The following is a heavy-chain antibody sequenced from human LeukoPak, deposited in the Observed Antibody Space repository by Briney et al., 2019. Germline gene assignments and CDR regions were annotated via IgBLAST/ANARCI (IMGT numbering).Heavy chain of an antibody. D-gene: IGHD2-2*01. CDR2: IYTSGST. J-gene: IGHJ3*02. CDR3: ARDSSGTVPAALDAFDI. Sequence: PSETLSLTCTVSGGSISSYYWSWIRQPAGKGLEWIGRIYTSGSTNYNPSLKSRVTMSVDTSKNQFSLKLSSVTAADTAVYYCARDSSGTVPAALDAFDIWGQGTMVTVSS. CDR1: GGSISSYY. V-gene: IGHV4-4*07.